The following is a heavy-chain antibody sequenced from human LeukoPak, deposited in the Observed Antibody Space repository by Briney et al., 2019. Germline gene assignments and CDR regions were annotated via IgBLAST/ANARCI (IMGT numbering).Heavy chain of an antibody. CDR2: ISSSGSTI. V-gene: IGHV3-48*04. Sequence: GSLRLSCAASGFNFSIYSMNWVRQAPGKGLEWVSYISSSGSTIYYADSVKGRFTISRDNAKNSLYLQMNSLRAEDTAVYYCARESGENAFDIWGQGTMVTVSS. CDR1: GFNFSIYS. D-gene: IGHD3-10*01. J-gene: IGHJ3*02. CDR3: ARESGENAFDI.